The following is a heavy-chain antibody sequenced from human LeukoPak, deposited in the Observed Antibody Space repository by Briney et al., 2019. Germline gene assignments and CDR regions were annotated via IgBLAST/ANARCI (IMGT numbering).Heavy chain of an antibody. CDR3: ARDVYYGSGSPTVDY. CDR1: GFTFSSYW. D-gene: IGHD3-10*01. J-gene: IGHJ4*02. Sequence: GGCLRPSCAASGFTFSSYWMSWVRQAPGKGLEWVANIKQDGSEKYYVDSVKGRFTISRDNAKNSLYLQMNSLRAEDTAVYYCARDVYYGSGSPTVDYWGQGTLVTVSS. CDR2: IKQDGSEK. V-gene: IGHV3-7*01.